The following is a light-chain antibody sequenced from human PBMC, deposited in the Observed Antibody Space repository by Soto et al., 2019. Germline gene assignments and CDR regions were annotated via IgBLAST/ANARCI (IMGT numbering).Light chain of an antibody. CDR2: DAS. V-gene: IGKV3-15*01. J-gene: IGKJ1*01. Sequence: EIVLTQSPATLSLSPGERATLSCRTSQSVSNYLAWYQQKPGQAPRLLIYDASNRATGIPVRFSGSASGTEFTLTISSLQSEDFTVYYCQQYNKWPLTFGQGTKVDIK. CDR3: QQYNKWPLT. CDR1: QSVSNY.